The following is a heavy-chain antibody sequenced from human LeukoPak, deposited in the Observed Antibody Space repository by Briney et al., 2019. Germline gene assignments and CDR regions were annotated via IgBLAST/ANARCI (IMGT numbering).Heavy chain of an antibody. Sequence: WETLSLTCTVSGGSISSYYWSWIRQPPGKGLEWIGYIYYSGSTNYNPSLKSRVTISVDTSKNQFSLKLSSVTAADTAVYYCARRLVYFDYWGQGTLVTVSS. CDR2: IYYSGST. CDR1: GGSISSYY. J-gene: IGHJ4*02. CDR3: ARRLVYFDY. D-gene: IGHD2-2*01. V-gene: IGHV4-59*08.